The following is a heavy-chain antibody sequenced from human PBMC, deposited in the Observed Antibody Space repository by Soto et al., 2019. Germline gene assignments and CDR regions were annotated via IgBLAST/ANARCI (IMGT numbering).Heavy chain of an antibody. V-gene: IGHV4-31*11. CDR1: GGSFSGYY. Sequence: LSLTCAGHGGSFSGYYWSWIRQHPGKGLEWIGYIYYSGSTYYNPSLKSRVTISVDTSKNQFSLKLSSVTAADTAVYYCAREGSYYYDSSGYRVDAFDIWGQGTMVTVSS. CDR2: IYYSGST. J-gene: IGHJ3*02. CDR3: AREGSYYYDSSGYRVDAFDI. D-gene: IGHD3-22*01.